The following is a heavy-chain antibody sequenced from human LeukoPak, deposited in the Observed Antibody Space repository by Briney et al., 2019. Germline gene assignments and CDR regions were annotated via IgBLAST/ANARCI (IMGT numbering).Heavy chain of an antibody. D-gene: IGHD5-18*01. J-gene: IGHJ4*02. CDR3: ARDPGSLDTAMAFDY. Sequence: SVKVSCKASAGTFSSYAISWVRQAPGQGLEWMGRIIPIFGAANYAQKFQGRVTITTDESTSTAYMELSSLRSEDTAVYYCARDPGSLDTAMAFDYRGQGTLVTVSS. CDR2: IIPIFGAA. V-gene: IGHV1-69*05. CDR1: AGTFSSYA.